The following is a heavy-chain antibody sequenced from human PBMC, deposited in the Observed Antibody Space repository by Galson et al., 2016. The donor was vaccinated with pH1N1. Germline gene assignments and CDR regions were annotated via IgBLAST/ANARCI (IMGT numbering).Heavy chain of an antibody. CDR1: GYSFTNYW. Sequence: QSGAEVKKQGESLKISCEVSGYSFTNYWIGWARQMPGRGLEWMGIIFLGDSDTSYSPSFQGQVTISADKSITTAYLQWSSLKASDTAIYYCAGRRGGLYYFDYWGQGSLVTVSS. J-gene: IGHJ4*02. CDR2: IFLGDSDT. D-gene: IGHD2-15*01. V-gene: IGHV5-51*03. CDR3: AGRRGGLYYFDY.